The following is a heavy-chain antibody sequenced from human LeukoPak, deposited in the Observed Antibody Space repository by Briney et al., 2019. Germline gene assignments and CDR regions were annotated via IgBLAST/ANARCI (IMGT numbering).Heavy chain of an antibody. CDR3: ACLAEDYVWGSPPSREDY. D-gene: IGHD3-16*01. V-gene: IGHV4-59*12. J-gene: IGHJ4*02. CDR1: GHSISRYY. Sequence: PSETLSLICTVSGHSISRYYGRWVRQPPGKGLEWLGYIYYSGSTNYNPSLKSRVTISVDTSKNQFSLKLSTVTAADTSVYYCACLAEDYVWGSPPSREDYWGQGTLVTVSS. CDR2: IYYSGST.